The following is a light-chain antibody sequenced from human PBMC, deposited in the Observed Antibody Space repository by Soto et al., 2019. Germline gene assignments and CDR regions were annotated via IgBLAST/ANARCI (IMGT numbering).Light chain of an antibody. J-gene: IGKJ1*01. CDR1: QSISSW. V-gene: IGKV1-5*01. Sequence: DIQMTQSPSTLSATAGDIVTITFRASQSISSWLAWYQQKPGKPPKVLIYGASNLQSGVPPRFSGSGSGTDFTLAISSLQPEDSATYYCLQDINYPWTFGQGTKVDIK. CDR2: GAS. CDR3: LQDINYPWT.